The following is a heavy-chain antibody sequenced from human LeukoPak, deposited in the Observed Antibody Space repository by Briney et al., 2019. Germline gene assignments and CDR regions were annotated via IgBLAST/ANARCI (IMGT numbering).Heavy chain of an antibody. CDR3: AREGVGGYNYIISDYTNNWFDP. J-gene: IGHJ5*02. V-gene: IGHV4-30-4*01. Sequence: SETLSLTCTVSGGSISSGDYYWSWIRQPPGKGLEWIGYIYYSGSTYYNPSLKSRVTISVDTSKNQFSLKLSSVTAADTAVYYCAREGVGGYNYIISDYTNNWFDPWGQGTLVTVSS. CDR2: IYYSGST. D-gene: IGHD5-24*01. CDR1: GGSISSGDYY.